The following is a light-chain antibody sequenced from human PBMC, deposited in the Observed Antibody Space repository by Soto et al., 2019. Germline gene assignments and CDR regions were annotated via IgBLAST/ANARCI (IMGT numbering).Light chain of an antibody. CDR1: QSVTSGY. Sequence: EIVLTQSPDTLSLSPGERATLSCRASQSVTSGYLAWYQQKPSQPPRLLIYTVSRRTTGIPDRFSGSGSGTDFTLSINRLEPDDFAVYYCQRYDTFPYTFGQGT. J-gene: IGKJ2*01. V-gene: IGKV3-20*01. CDR3: QRYDTFPYT. CDR2: TVS.